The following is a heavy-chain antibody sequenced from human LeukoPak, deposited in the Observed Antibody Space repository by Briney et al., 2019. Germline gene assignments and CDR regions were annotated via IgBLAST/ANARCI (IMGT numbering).Heavy chain of an antibody. J-gene: IGHJ4*02. V-gene: IGHV1-69*13. CDR1: GGTFSSYS. D-gene: IGHD3-9*01. CDR2: IIPMFDTI. Sequence: SVTVSCKASGGTFSSYSISWVRQAPGQGLEWMGGIIPMFDTINYAQKFQGRVTITADESTNTAYMELSSLRSEDTAVYYCARDGRYFDWRHLDYWGQGTLVTVSS. CDR3: ARDGRYFDWRHLDY.